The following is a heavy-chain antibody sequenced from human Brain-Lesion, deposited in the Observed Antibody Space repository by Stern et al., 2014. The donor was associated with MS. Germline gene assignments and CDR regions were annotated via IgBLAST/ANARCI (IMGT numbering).Heavy chain of an antibody. D-gene: IGHD3-10*01. CDR2: IGRRGDSL. Sequence: QVQLVESGGGLVKPGGSLRLSCAASGFIFSDYYMSWIRQAPGKGLEWVSYIGRRGDSLYYADSVKGRFTISRDNAKNSLYLQMNSLRAEDTAVYYCARGPRRYYGSESPNTYYYGMDVWGQGTTVTVSS. CDR3: ARGPRRYYGSESPNTYYYGMDV. J-gene: IGHJ6*02. V-gene: IGHV3-11*01. CDR1: GFIFSDYY.